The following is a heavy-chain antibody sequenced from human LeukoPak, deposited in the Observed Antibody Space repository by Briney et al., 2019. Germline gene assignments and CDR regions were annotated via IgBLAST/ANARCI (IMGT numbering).Heavy chain of an antibody. V-gene: IGHV3-53*01. CDR1: GFTVSSDY. CDR2: IYRGGDT. CDR3: ARDQYCSGGSCYSDY. Sequence: GGSLRLSCAASGFTVSSDYMSWVRQAPGKGLEWVSLIYRGGDTYYADSVKGRFTISRDNSKNTLYLQMNSLRAEDTAVYYCARDQYCSGGSCYSDYWGQGTLVTVSS. D-gene: IGHD2-15*01. J-gene: IGHJ4*02.